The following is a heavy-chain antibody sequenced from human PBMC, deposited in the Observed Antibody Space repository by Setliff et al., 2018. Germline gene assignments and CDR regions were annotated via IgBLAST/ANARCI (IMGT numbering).Heavy chain of an antibody. J-gene: IGHJ4*02. Sequence: ASVKVSCKASGGTFNSYAISWVRQAPGQGLEWMGGIIPIFGSANYAEKFQGRVTMTTDTSTTTVYMEVASLRSDDTAAYYCVRGPGPSVVVAMPFDRWGQGTLVTVSS. D-gene: IGHD5-12*01. CDR1: GGTFNSYA. CDR2: IIPIFGSA. CDR3: VRGPGPSVVVAMPFDR. V-gene: IGHV1-69*05.